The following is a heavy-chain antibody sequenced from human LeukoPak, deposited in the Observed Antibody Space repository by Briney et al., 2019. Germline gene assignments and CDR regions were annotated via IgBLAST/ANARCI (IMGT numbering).Heavy chain of an antibody. CDR1: GFTFSSYE. CDR3: ARDLSGWYYFDY. D-gene: IGHD6-19*01. J-gene: IGHJ4*02. V-gene: IGHV3-48*03. CDR2: ISSSGSTI. Sequence: PGGSLRLSCAACGFTFSSYEMNWVRQAPGKGLEWVSYISSSGSTIYYADSVKGRFTISRDNAKNSLYLQMNSLRAEDTAVYYCARDLSGWYYFDYWGQGTLVTVSS.